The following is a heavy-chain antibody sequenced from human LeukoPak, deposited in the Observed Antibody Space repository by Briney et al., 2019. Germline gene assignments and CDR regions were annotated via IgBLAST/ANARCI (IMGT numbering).Heavy chain of an antibody. J-gene: IGHJ6*04. CDR1: GYTFTSYY. Sequence: ASVKVSCKASGYTFTSYYMHWVRQAPGQGLDWMGIINPSGGSTSYAQKFQGRVTMTRDTSTSTVYMELSSLRSEDTAVYYCARGGLPPYYYYGMDVWGKGTTVTVSS. CDR2: INPSGGST. V-gene: IGHV1-46*01. CDR3: ARGGLPPYYYYGMDV.